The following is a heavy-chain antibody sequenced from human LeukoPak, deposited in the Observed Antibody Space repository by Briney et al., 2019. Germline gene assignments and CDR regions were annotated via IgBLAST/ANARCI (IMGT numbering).Heavy chain of an antibody. J-gene: IGHJ4*02. Sequence: PGGSLRLSCAASGFKFPTYCMSWVRQAPGKGLEWVANIDQDGSGKVYVHSVKGRFTISRDNAENSLFLQMNSLGAEDTAVYYCAPFSAVTHYYFDYWGQGTLVTVSS. CDR1: GFKFPTYC. D-gene: IGHD6-13*01. CDR3: APFSAVTHYYFDY. V-gene: IGHV3-7*01. CDR2: IDQDGSGK.